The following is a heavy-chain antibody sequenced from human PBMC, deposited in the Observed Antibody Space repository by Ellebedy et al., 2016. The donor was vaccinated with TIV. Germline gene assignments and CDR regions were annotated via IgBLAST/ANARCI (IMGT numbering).Heavy chain of an antibody. CDR2: ILPISDTA. Sequence: AASVKVSCKASGGTFSTYAITWVRQAPGQGLEWLGGILPISDTAIYAQKFQGQVTITADDSTATAYTELNSLRSEDTAVYFCARVLDGYSHARPQDVWGQGTTVTVSS. CDR3: ARVLDGYSHARPQDV. CDR1: GGTFSTYA. D-gene: IGHD5-24*01. V-gene: IGHV1-69*13. J-gene: IGHJ6*02.